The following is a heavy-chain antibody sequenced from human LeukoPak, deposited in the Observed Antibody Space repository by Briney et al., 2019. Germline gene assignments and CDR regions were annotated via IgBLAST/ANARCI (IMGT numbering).Heavy chain of an antibody. J-gene: IGHJ4*02. V-gene: IGHV3-11*06. CDR1: GFTFSDYY. CDR2: ISSGSSYT. D-gene: IGHD1-26*01. Sequence: PGGSLRLSCAASGFTFSDYYMSWIRQAPGKGLEWVSYISSGSSYTNYADSVKGRFTISRDNAKNTLYLQMNSLRSEDTAVYYCARGVVVGATSALGHWGQGTLVTVSS. CDR3: ARGVVVGATSALGH.